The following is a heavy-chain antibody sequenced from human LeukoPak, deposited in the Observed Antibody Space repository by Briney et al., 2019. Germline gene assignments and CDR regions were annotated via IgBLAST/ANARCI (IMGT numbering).Heavy chain of an antibody. CDR3: ARGIRPDWFDP. CDR2: IYYSGST. D-gene: IGHD3-3*02. J-gene: IGHJ5*02. CDR1: GGSISSYH. V-gene: IGHV4-59*01. Sequence: SETLSLTCTVSGGSISSYHWSWIRQPPGKGLEWIGYIYYSGSTNYNPSLKSRVTISVDTSKNQFSLKLSSVTAADTAVYYCARGIRPDWFDPWGQGTLVTVSS.